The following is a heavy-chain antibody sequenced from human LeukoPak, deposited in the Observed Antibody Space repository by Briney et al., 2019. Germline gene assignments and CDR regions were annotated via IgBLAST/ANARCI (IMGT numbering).Heavy chain of an antibody. V-gene: IGHV1-69*05. CDR1: GGTFSSYA. CDR3: ARVRSSSGWYHAFDI. CDR2: IIPIFGTA. D-gene: IGHD6-19*01. Sequence: SVKVSCKASGGTFSSYAISWVRQAPGQGLEWMGGIIPIFGTANYAQKFQGRVTITTDESTSTAYMELSSLRSEDTAVYYCARVRSSSGWYHAFDIWGQGTMVTVSS. J-gene: IGHJ3*02.